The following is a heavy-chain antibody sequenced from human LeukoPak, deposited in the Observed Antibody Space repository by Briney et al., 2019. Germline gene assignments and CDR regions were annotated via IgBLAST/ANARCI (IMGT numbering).Heavy chain of an antibody. CDR1: GFTVSSNY. V-gene: IGHV3-53*01. CDR3: ARAQRGDYMDV. Sequence: PGTSLRLSCAASGFTVSSNYMTWVRQAPGKGLEWVSVIYAGGSTYYADSVKGRFTIFRGNSKNTLYLLMNNLRAEDTAVYYCARAQRGDYMDVWGKGTTVTISS. D-gene: IGHD6-25*01. J-gene: IGHJ6*03. CDR2: IYAGGST.